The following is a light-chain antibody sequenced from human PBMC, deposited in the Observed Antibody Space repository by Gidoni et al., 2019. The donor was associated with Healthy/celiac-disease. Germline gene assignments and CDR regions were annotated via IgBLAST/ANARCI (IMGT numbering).Light chain of an antibody. CDR2: GAS. J-gene: IGKJ1*01. CDR3: QQYGSSPWGT. V-gene: IGKV3-20*01. Sequence: EIVLTPSPGTLSLSPGERATLSCRASQSVSSSYLAWYQQKPGQAPRLLIYGASSRATGIPDRFSGSGSGTDFTLTISRLEPEDFAVYYCQQYGSSPWGTFGQGTKVEIK. CDR1: QSVSSSY.